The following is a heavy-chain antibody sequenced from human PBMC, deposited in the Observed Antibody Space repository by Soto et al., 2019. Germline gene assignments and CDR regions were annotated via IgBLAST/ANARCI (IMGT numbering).Heavy chain of an antibody. CDR1: GFSLSSHS. D-gene: IGHD3-10*01. V-gene: IGHV3-30-3*01. CDR3: ATGAPSSGDIDY. Sequence: SLSLSCALSGFSLSSHSMHWFRPAPGKGLEWVAGISYDGSNKYYADSVKGRFTISRDNSKNTLYLQMNSLRAEDTAVYYCATGAPSSGDIDYWGQGTLVTVSS. J-gene: IGHJ4*02. CDR2: ISYDGSNK.